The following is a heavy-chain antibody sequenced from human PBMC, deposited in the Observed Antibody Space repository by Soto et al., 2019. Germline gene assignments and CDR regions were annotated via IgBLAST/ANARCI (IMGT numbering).Heavy chain of an antibody. CDR1: GFTFSNYA. D-gene: IGHD4-4*01. CDR3: AKGNDYNYKNPFDF. V-gene: IGHV3-23*01. Sequence: EVELLESGGGLKQPGGSLGLSCVASGFTFSNYAMGWVRQAPGKGLEWVSGISGRGGSTFYADSVKGRLTISRDNAKNTLYLQMDSLRAEDTAVYDCAKGNDYNYKNPFDFWGQGTMVTVSS. CDR2: ISGRGGST. J-gene: IGHJ3*01.